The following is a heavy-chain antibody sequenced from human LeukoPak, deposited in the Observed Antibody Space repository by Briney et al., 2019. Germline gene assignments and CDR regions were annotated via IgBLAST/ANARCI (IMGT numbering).Heavy chain of an antibody. D-gene: IGHD3-22*01. CDR2: INPNSGGT. J-gene: IGHJ4*02. V-gene: IGHV1-2*02. Sequence: ASVKVSCEASGYTFTGYYMHWVRQAPGQGLEWMGWINPNSGGTNYAQKFQGRVTMTRDTSISTAYMELSRLRSDDTAVYYCARAPILVITEGGFDYWGQGTLVTVSS. CDR3: ARAPILVITEGGFDY. CDR1: GYTFTGYY.